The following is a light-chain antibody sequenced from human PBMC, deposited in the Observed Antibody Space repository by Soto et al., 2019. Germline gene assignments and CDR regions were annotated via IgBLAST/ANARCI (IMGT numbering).Light chain of an antibody. Sequence: DIQMTQSPSSLSASVGHRVTIPCRASQSISNYLNWYQQKPGKAPKLLLYAAYSLQSGVPSRFSGSRSGTDFTLPICSLQPEEFTTYFCQQSYSFPYTFGHGTKLEI. V-gene: IGKV1-39*01. CDR1: QSISNY. CDR3: QQSYSFPYT. CDR2: AAY. J-gene: IGKJ2*01.